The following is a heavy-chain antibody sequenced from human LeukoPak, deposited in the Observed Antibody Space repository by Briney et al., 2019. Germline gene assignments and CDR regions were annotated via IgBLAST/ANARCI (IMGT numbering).Heavy chain of an antibody. D-gene: IGHD3-22*01. CDR3: AKTGDSSEDY. Sequence: GGSLRLSCAASGFTFSSYGMHWVRQAPGKGLEWVAVISYDGSNKYYADSVKGRFTISRDNSKNTLYLQMNSLRAEDTAVYYCAKTGDSSEDYWGQGTLVTVSS. J-gene: IGHJ4*02. V-gene: IGHV3-30*18. CDR1: GFTFSSYG. CDR2: ISYDGSNK.